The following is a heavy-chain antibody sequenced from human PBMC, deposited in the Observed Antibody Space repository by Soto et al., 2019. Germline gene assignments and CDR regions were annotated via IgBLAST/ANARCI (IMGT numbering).Heavy chain of an antibody. CDR2: IYYSGST. CDR1: GGSISSGDYY. V-gene: IGHV4-30-4*01. Sequence: LSLTCTVSGGSISSGDYYWSWIRQPPGKGLEWIGYIYYSGSTYYNPSLKSRVTISVDTSKNQFSLKLSSVTAADTAVYYCARLVIVGATNWFDPWGQGTLVTVSS. D-gene: IGHD1-26*01. CDR3: ARLVIVGATNWFDP. J-gene: IGHJ5*02.